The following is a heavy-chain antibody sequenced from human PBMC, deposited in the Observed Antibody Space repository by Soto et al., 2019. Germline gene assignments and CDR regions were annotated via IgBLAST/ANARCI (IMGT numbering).Heavy chain of an antibody. CDR2: IYWDNDK. CDR3: AHKGGRGAGMDV. J-gene: IGHJ6*02. D-gene: IGHD2-15*01. CDR1: GFSLSTSGVG. V-gene: IGHV2-5*02. Sequence: QITLKESGPTLVKPTQTLTLTCTFSGFSLSTSGVGVAWIRQSPGKALEWLALIYWDNDKRYSPFLQSRVTITKDTSKNQVVLTMTNMDPVDTATYYCAHKGGRGAGMDVWGQGTTVTVSS.